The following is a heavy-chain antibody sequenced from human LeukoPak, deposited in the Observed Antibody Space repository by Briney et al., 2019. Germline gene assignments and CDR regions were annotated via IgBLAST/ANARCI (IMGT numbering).Heavy chain of an antibody. CDR2: ISGGGANT. D-gene: IGHD6-19*01. Sequence: GGSLRLSCVGSGFTFSSFAMSWVRQAPGKGLEWVSSISGGGANTYYADSVKGRFTISRDDSKNMQFLQMNSLRPEATAVYFCAKRITVAVGYYFDSWGQGTLVTVSS. CDR3: AKRITVAVGYYFDS. CDR1: GFTFSSFA. J-gene: IGHJ4*02. V-gene: IGHV3-23*01.